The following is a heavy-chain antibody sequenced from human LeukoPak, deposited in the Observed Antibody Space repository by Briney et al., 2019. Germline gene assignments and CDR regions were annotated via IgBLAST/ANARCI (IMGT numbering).Heavy chain of an antibody. Sequence: GGSLRLSCAASGFTFSDYYMSWIRQAPGKGLEWVSFISSSGRTIYYADSVKGRFTISRDDAKNSLSLQMNSLRAEDTAVYYCARQYYYDSSAMGTSDYWGQGTLVTVSS. J-gene: IGHJ4*02. CDR2: ISSSGRTI. CDR1: GFTFSDYY. CDR3: ARQYYYDSSAMGTSDY. V-gene: IGHV3-11*01. D-gene: IGHD3-22*01.